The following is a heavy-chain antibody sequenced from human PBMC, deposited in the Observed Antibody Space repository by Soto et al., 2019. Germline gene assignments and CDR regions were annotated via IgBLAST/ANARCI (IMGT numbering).Heavy chain of an antibody. CDR1: GYTFTSYG. V-gene: IGHV1-18*01. D-gene: IGHD3-3*01. CDR2: ISAYNGNT. J-gene: IGHJ5*02. Sequence: ASVKVSCKASGYTFTSYGISWVRQAPGQGLEWMGWISAYNGNTNHAQKLQGRVTMTTDTSTSTAYMELRSLRSDDTAVYYCARDVQSFWSGYSNWFDPWGQGPLVTVYS. CDR3: ARDVQSFWSGYSNWFDP.